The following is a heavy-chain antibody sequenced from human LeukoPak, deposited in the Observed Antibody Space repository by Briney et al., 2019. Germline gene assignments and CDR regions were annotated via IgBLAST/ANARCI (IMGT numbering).Heavy chain of an antibody. J-gene: IGHJ6*03. CDR1: GFTFNTYS. CDR3: AKGSGYGDYYYYYMDV. V-gene: IGHV3-21*04. D-gene: IGHD4-17*01. CDR2: ISSSSIYR. Sequence: TGGSLRLSCAASGFTFNTYSMNWVRQAPGKGLEWVSSISSSSIYRYYADSVKGRFTISRDNAKNSVYLQMNSLRAEDTAVYYCAKGSGYGDYYYYYMDVWGKGTTVTVSS.